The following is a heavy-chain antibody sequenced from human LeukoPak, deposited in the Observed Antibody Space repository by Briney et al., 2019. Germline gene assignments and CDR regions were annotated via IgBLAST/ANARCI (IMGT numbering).Heavy chain of an antibody. CDR2: IYNSGNN. CDR3: ATRGY. J-gene: IGHJ4*02. V-gene: IGHV4-59*08. D-gene: IGHD3-10*01. CDR1: GGSISSDY. Sequence: SETLSLTCTVSGGSISSDYWQWLRQPPGKGLEWVGYIYNSGNNHYNSSLKSRVTISIDASKNQFSLKLASVTAADTGVYYCATRGYWGQGTLVAVSS.